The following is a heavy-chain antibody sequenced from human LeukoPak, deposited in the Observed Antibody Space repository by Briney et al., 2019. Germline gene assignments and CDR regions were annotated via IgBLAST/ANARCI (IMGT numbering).Heavy chain of an antibody. CDR3: ARDAGTARFDP. V-gene: IGHV3-33*01. J-gene: IGHJ5*02. D-gene: IGHD1-1*01. CDR2: IWYDGSNK. Sequence: SLRLYCAASGFTFSSFGMQWVRQAPGQGLEWVAVIWYDGSNKNHADSVKGRFTISRDNSRNTLYLQMNSLRAEDTAVYYCARDAGTARFDPWGQGTLVTVSS. CDR1: GFTFSSFG.